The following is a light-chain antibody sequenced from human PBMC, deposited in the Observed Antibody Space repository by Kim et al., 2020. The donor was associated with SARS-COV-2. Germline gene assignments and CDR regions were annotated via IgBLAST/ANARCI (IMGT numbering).Light chain of an antibody. CDR3: NSRDSSGNHLVV. V-gene: IGLV3-19*01. Sequence: LGQTVRITCQGDSLRSYYASWYQQQPGQAPVLVIYGKNNRPSGIPDRCSGSSSGNTASLTITGAQAEDEADYYCNSRDSSGNHLVVFGGGTQLTVL. CDR1: SLRSYY. CDR2: GKN. J-gene: IGLJ2*01.